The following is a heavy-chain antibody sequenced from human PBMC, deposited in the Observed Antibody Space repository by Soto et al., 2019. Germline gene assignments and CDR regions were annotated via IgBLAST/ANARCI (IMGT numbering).Heavy chain of an antibody. CDR3: ARDLYYGLFDY. V-gene: IGHV3-48*01. CDR1: GFTFSSYS. Sequence: EVQLVESGGGLVQPGGSLRLSCAASGFTFSSYSMNWVRQAPGKGLEWVSYIGSSSSTIYYADSVKGRFTISRDNAKNSLYLQMNSLRAEDTAVYYCARDLYYGLFDYWGQGTLVTVFS. CDR2: IGSSSSTI. D-gene: IGHD4-17*01. J-gene: IGHJ4*02.